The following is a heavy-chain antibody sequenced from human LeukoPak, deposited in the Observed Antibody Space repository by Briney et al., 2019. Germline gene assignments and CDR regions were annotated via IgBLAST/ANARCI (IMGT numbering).Heavy chain of an antibody. J-gene: IGHJ4*02. CDR2: IWYDGSNK. V-gene: IGHV3-33*01. CDR1: GFTFSSYG. D-gene: IGHD3-22*01. Sequence: GGSLRLSRAASGFTFSSYGMNWVRQAPGNGREGVAVIWYDGSNKYYADSVKGRFTISRDNSKNTLYLQMNSLRAEDTAVYYCARDLEHDCSGYPDYWGQGTLVTVSS. CDR3: ARDLEHDCSGYPDY.